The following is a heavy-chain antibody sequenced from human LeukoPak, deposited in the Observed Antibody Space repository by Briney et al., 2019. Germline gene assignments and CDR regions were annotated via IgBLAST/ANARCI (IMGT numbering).Heavy chain of an antibody. Sequence: GGSLRLSCAASGFTVSSNYMSWVRQAPGKGLEWVSVIYSGGSTYYADSVKGRSTISRDNSKNTLYLQMNSLRAEDTAVYYCARDSMVVAATNYYYYGMDVWGQGTTVTVSS. CDR1: GFTVSSNY. J-gene: IGHJ6*02. V-gene: IGHV3-53*01. D-gene: IGHD2-15*01. CDR3: ARDSMVVAATNYYYYGMDV. CDR2: IYSGGST.